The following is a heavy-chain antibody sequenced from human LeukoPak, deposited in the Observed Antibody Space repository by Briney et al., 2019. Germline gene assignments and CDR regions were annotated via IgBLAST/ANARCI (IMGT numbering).Heavy chain of an antibody. CDR3: AKVKDDGYLKNYLDY. D-gene: IGHD3-16*02. CDR2: ISYDGSNK. V-gene: IGHV3-30*18. J-gene: IGHJ4*02. CDR1: LFTFSNYG. Sequence: QTGGALRQSFSAHLFTFSNYGMPRVRQAPGKGLEWVAVISYDGSNKYYADSVKGRFTISRDKSKNTLYLQMNSLRAEDTAMYYCAKVKDDGYLKNYLDYWGQGTLVTVSS.